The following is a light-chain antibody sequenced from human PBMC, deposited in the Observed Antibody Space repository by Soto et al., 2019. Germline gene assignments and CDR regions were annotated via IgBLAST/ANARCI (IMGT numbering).Light chain of an antibody. CDR3: GSYTSSNTLEMV. CDR1: SSYVGVYYY. Sequence: QSALTQPASVSGSPGQSITISCTGTSSYVGVYYYVSWFQQHPGKAPKLMIYDVTKRPSGVSNRFSGSMSGNTASLTISGLQAEDEAHYYRGSYTSSNTLEMVFGGGTKVTVL. V-gene: IGLV2-14*03. CDR2: DVT. J-gene: IGLJ2*01.